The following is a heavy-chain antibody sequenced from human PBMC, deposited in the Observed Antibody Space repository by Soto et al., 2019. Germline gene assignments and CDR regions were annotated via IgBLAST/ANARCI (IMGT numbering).Heavy chain of an antibody. D-gene: IGHD5-18*01. CDR3: ARGGQIWSS. Sequence: ASVKVSCKASGYTFTSYDINWVRQATGQGLGWVGWMNPNSGNTDYAQKFQGRVTMTRNTSISTAYMELTSLTSEDTAVYYCARGGQIWSSWGQGTQVTVSS. J-gene: IGHJ5*02. V-gene: IGHV1-8*01. CDR2: MNPNSGNT. CDR1: GYTFTSYD.